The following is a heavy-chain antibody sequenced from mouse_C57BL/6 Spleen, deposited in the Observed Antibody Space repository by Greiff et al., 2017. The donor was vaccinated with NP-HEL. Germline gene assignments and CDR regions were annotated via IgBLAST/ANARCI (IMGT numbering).Heavy chain of an antibody. CDR1: GFTFTDYY. V-gene: IGHV7-3*01. CDR3: ARSSTTVVFDY. D-gene: IGHD1-1*01. CDR2: IRNKANGYTT. Sequence: DVKLVESGGGLVQPGGSLSLSCAASGFTFTDYYMSWVRQPPGKALEWLGFIRNKANGYTTEYSASVKGRFTISRDNSQSILYLQMNALRAEDSATYYCARSSTTVVFDYWGQGTTLTVSS. J-gene: IGHJ2*01.